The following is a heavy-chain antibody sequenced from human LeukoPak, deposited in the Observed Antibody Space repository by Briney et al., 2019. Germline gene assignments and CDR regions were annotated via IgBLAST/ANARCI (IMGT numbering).Heavy chain of an antibody. D-gene: IGHD3-22*01. CDR3: ARSDYYDSSGYYPLEYFDL. Sequence: GGSLRLSCAASGFTVSNSYMSWVRQSPGKRPEWVSVLYSGGDTYYADSVKGRFTISRDNAKNTLHLQMNSLRADDTAIYYCARSDYYDSSGYYPLEYFDLWGRGTLVTVSS. CDR2: LYSGGDT. J-gene: IGHJ2*01. CDR1: GFTVSNSY. V-gene: IGHV3-66*01.